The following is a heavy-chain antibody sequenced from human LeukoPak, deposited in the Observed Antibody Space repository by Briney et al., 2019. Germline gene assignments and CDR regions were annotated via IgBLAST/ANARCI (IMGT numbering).Heavy chain of an antibody. Sequence: PSETLSLTCTVSGGSISSSSYYWGWIRQPPGKGLEWIGSIFYSGSTYYNPSLKSRVTISVDTSKNQFSLKLSSVTAADTAVYYCARPNYYDSSGYVFDYWGQGTLVTVSS. J-gene: IGHJ4*02. CDR2: IFYSGST. D-gene: IGHD3-22*01. CDR1: GGSISSSSYY. V-gene: IGHV4-39*01. CDR3: ARPNYYDSSGYVFDY.